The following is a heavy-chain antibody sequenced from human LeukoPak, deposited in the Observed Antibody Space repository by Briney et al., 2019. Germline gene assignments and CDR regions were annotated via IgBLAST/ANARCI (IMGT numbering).Heavy chain of an antibody. J-gene: IGHJ6*03. CDR3: ARGDMSYYYMDV. Sequence: GGSLRLSCAASGFTFSSYWMSWVRQVPGKGLEWVANIDQDGSEKYYVDSVKGRFTISRDNAKNSLYLQMNSLRAEDTAVYYCARGDMSYYYMDVWGKGTTVTVSS. D-gene: IGHD2-15*01. CDR2: IDQDGSEK. CDR1: GFTFSSYW. V-gene: IGHV3-7*01.